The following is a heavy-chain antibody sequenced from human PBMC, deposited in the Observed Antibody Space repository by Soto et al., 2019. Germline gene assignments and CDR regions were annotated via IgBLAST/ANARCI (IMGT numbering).Heavy chain of an antibody. Sequence: EVQVVESGGGLVKPGGSLRLSCAASGFTFSSYSMNWVRQAPGKGLEWVSSFTSSSSYIYYAESVKGRFTISRDNAKNSLYLQMNSLRAEDTAVYYCARDEEARPYFYGMDVWGQGTTVTVSS. CDR3: ARDEEARPYFYGMDV. CDR2: FTSSSSYI. CDR1: GFTFSSYS. V-gene: IGHV3-21*01. J-gene: IGHJ6*02. D-gene: IGHD6-6*01.